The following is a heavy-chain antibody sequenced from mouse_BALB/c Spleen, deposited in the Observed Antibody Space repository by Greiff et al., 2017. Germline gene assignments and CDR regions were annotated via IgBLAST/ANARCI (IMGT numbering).Heavy chain of an antibody. J-gene: IGHJ4*01. Sequence: QVQLQQSGAELVRPGVSVKISCKGSGYTFTDYAMHWVKQSHAKSLEWIGVISTYYGDASYNQKFKGKATMTVDKSSSTAYMELARLTSEDSAIYYCTRDYNGYAMDYWGQGTSVTVSS. D-gene: IGHD1-1*01. CDR2: ISTYYGDA. V-gene: IGHV1S137*01. CDR3: TRDYNGYAMDY. CDR1: GYTFTDYA.